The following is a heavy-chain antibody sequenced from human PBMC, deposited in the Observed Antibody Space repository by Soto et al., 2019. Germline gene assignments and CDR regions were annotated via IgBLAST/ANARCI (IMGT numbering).Heavy chain of an antibody. CDR1: GFTFSGYD. J-gene: IGHJ3*01. V-gene: IGHV3-48*03. Sequence: GGSLTLSCAASGFTFSGYDMKWVRQPPGKGLEWVAYISIGGRTIYYADSVTGRFTISRDDAKSSLFLQMNSLIAGDSAVYYCARDVSRCFYVSGINDDAYDLWGRGTVVTVSS. CDR3: ARDVSRCFYVSGINDDAYDL. CDR2: ISIGGRTI. D-gene: IGHD3-16*01.